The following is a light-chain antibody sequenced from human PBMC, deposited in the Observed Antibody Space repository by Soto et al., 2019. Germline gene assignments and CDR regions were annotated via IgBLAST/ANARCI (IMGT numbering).Light chain of an antibody. J-gene: IGKJ2*01. CDR3: QQYYSTPYT. V-gene: IGKV4-1*01. Sequence: DLVMTQSPDSLAVSLGERATINCKSSQSVLYSSNNKNYLTWYQHKPGQPPKLLMYWASIRESGVPDRFSGSGSGTDFFLSISSLQAEDGAVYYCQQYYSTPYTFGQGTKLEIK. CDR1: QSVLYSSNNKNY. CDR2: WAS.